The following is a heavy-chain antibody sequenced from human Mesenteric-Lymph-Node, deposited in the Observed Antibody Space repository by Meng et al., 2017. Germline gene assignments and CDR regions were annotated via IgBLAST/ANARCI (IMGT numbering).Heavy chain of an antibody. Sequence: GGSLRLSCAASGFTFSSYSMNWVRQAPGKGLEWVSSISSSSSYIYYADSVKGRFTISRGNAKNSLYLQMNSLRAEDTAVYYCASNTDGGAFDIWGQGTMVTVSS. J-gene: IGHJ3*02. CDR2: ISSSSSYI. D-gene: IGHD5-18*01. CDR3: ASNTDGGAFDI. V-gene: IGHV3-21*01. CDR1: GFTFSSYS.